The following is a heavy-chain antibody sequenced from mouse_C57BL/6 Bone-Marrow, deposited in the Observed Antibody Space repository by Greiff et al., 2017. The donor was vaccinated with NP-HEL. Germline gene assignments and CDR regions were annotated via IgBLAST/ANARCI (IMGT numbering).Heavy chain of an antibody. J-gene: IGHJ1*03. V-gene: IGHV5-17*01. D-gene: IGHD1-1*01. CDR3: ARDTTVVRYFDV. CDR1: GFTFSDYG. Sequence: EVHLVESGGGLVKPGGSLKLSCAASGFTFSDYGMHWVRQAPEKGLEWVAYISSGSSTIYYADTVKGRFTISRDNAKNTLFLQMTSLRSEDTAMYYCARDTTVVRYFDVWGTGTTVTVSS. CDR2: ISSGSSTI.